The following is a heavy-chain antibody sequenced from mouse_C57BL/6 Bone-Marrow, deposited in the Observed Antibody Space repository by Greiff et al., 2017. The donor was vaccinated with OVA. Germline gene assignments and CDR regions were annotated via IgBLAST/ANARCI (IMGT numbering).Heavy chain of an antibody. CDR1: GYSFTGYY. V-gene: IGHV1-42*01. CDR3: ASGDWYYFDY. D-gene: IGHD3-3*01. J-gene: IGHJ2*01. CDR2: INPSTGGT. Sequence: VHVKQSGPELVKPGASVKISCKASGYSFTGYYMNWVKQSPEKSLEWIGEINPSTGGTTYNQKFKAKATLTVDKSSSTAYMQLKSLTSEDSAVYYCASGDWYYFDYWGQGTTLTVSS.